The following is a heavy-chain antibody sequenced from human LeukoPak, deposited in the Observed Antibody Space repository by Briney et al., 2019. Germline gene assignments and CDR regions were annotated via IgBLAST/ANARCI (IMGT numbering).Heavy chain of an antibody. Sequence: SETLSLTCTVSGGSISSHSYYWGWIRQPPGKGLEWLGNIYYSGSTYYNPSLKSRVPISVDRSKNQFSLKLSSVTAADTAVYFCAGGGGGYDDWGQGTLVTVSS. CDR2: IYYSGST. D-gene: IGHD5-12*01. J-gene: IGHJ4*02. CDR3: AGGGGGYDD. V-gene: IGHV4-39*07. CDR1: GGSISSHSYY.